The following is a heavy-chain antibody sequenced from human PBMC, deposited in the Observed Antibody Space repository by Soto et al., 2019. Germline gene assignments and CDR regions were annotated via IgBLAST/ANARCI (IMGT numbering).Heavy chain of an antibody. V-gene: IGHV4-59*12. D-gene: IGHD6-6*01. CDR2: IYYSGST. J-gene: IGHJ6*02. Sequence: PSETLSLTCTVSGGSISSYYWSWIRQPPGKGLEWIGYIYYSGSTNYNPSLKSRVTISVDTSKNQFSLKLSSVTAADTAVYYCAREYSSSSRSIYYGMDVWGQGTTVTVSS. CDR1: GGSISSYY. CDR3: AREYSSSSRSIYYGMDV.